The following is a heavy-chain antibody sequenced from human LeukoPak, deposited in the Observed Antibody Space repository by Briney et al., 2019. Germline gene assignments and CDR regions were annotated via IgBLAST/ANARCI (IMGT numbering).Heavy chain of an antibody. D-gene: IGHD2-2*01. V-gene: IGHV3-9*01. CDR2: ISWNSGSI. CDR1: GFTFDDYA. CDR3: AKDLRYCSSTSCPTPQDYYGMDV. Sequence: PGRSLRLSCAASGFTFDDYAMHWVRQAPGKGLEWVSGISWNSGSIGYADSVKGRFTISRDNAKNSLYLQMNSLRAEDTALYYCAKDLRYCSSTSCPTPQDYYGMDVWGQGTTVTVSS. J-gene: IGHJ6*02.